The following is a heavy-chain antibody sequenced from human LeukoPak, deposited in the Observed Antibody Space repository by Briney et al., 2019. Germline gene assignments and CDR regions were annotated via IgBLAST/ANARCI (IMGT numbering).Heavy chain of an antibody. D-gene: IGHD3-22*01. CDR1: GFTFSNYG. CDR3: AREGPPVVKCYFDY. V-gene: IGHV3-33*01. J-gene: IGHJ4*02. CDR2: IWYDGGNK. Sequence: GGSLRLSCAASGFTFSNYGMHWVRQAPGKGLEWVAVIWYDGGNKYYADSVKGRFTISRDNSKNTLYLQMNSLRAEDTAVYYCAREGPPVVKCYFDYWGQGTLVTVSS.